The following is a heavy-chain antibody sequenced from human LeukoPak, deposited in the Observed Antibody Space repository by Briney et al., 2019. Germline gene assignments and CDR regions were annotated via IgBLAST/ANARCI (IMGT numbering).Heavy chain of an antibody. J-gene: IGHJ5*02. D-gene: IGHD2-15*01. CDR2: ISSSSSYI. Sequence: PGGSLRLSCAASGFTFSSYAMSWVRQAPGKGLEWVSSISSSSSYIYCADSVKGRFTISRDNAKNSLYLQMNSLRAEDTAVYYCARAPYCSGGSCYVNWFDPWGQGTLVTVSS. V-gene: IGHV3-21*01. CDR1: GFTFSSYA. CDR3: ARAPYCSGGSCYVNWFDP.